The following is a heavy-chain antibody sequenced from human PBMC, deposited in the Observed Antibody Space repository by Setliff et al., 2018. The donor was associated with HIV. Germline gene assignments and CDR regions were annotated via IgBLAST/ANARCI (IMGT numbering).Heavy chain of an antibody. D-gene: IGHD2-15*01. Sequence: GESLKISCKGSGYRFTSHWIAWVRQMPGKGLEWMGIIYPGDSETRYSPSFQGQVTFSADKTVSTAYLQWSSLKPSDTAMYYCARGPDFASFQVVDWYFDLWGRGTLVTVSS. CDR1: GYRFTSHW. CDR3: ARGPDFASFQVVDWYFDL. J-gene: IGHJ2*01. CDR2: IYPGDSET. V-gene: IGHV5-51*01.